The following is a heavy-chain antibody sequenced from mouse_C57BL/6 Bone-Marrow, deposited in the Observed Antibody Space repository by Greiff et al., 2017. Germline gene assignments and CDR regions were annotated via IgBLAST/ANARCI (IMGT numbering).Heavy chain of an antibody. D-gene: IGHD1-1*01. Sequence: VQLQQPGAELVMPGASVKLSCKASGYTFTSYCMPWVKQRPGHGLEWIGEIDPSDSYTNYHQKIKGNSTLTVDNTSSTAYMQLSSLTSEDSAVNYYARVTLFWFAYWGKGTLVTVSA. J-gene: IGHJ3*01. CDR3: ARVTLFWFAY. CDR1: GYTFTSYC. V-gene: IGHV1-69*01. CDR2: IDPSDSYT.